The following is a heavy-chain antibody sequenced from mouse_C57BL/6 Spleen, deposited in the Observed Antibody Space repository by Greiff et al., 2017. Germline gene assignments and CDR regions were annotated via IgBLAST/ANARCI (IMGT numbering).Heavy chain of an antibody. CDR2: IDPETGGT. D-gene: IGHD2-5*01. Sequence: QVQLQQSGAELVRPGASVTLSCKASGYTFTDYEMHWVKQTPVHGLEWIGAIDPETGGTAYNQKFKGKAILTADKSSITAYLELRSLTSEDSAVYYCTRRSSNADFDYWGQGTTLTVSS. V-gene: IGHV1-15*01. CDR1: GYTFTDYE. J-gene: IGHJ2*01. CDR3: TRRSSNADFDY.